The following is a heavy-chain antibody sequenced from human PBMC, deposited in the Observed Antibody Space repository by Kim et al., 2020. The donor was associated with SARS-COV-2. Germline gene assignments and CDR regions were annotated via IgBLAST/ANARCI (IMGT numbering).Heavy chain of an antibody. CDR3: ARDRRGSSYIFAY. D-gene: IGHD1-26*01. CDR1: GFTFSSYS. J-gene: IGHJ4*02. Sequence: GGSLRLSCAASGFTFSSYSMNWVRQAPGKGLEWVSSISSSSSYIYYADSVKGRFTISRDNAKNSLYLQMNSLRAEDTAVYYCARDRRGSSYIFAYWGQGTLVTVSS. CDR2: ISSSSSYI. V-gene: IGHV3-21*01.